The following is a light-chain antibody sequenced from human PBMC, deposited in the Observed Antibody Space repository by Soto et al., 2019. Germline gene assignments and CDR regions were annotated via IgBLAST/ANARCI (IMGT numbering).Light chain of an antibody. V-gene: IGLV2-11*01. CDR3: CSFAATYTV. J-gene: IGLJ2*01. Sequence: QSVLTQPRSVSASPGQSVTISCTGNTFDVGGYDFVTWYQQHPGKAPKLIVYDVNKRPSGVPDRFSGSKSGNTASLTISGLQAEDEADYYCCSFAATYTVFGGGTKLTVL. CDR2: DVN. CDR1: TFDVGGYDF.